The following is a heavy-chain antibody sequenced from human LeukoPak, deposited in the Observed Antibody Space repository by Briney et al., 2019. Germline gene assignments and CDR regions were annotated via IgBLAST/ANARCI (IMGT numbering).Heavy chain of an antibody. V-gene: IGHV4-59*08. CDR2: IYYSGST. CDR3: ARHKKKYGSGSYSTWFDP. CDR1: GGSISSYY. D-gene: IGHD3-10*01. Sequence: SETLSLTCTVSGGSISSYYWSWIRQPPGKGLEWIGYIYYSGSTNYNPSLKSRVTISVDTSKNQFSLKLSSVTAADTAVYYCARHKKKYGSGSYSTWFDPWGQGTLVTVSS. J-gene: IGHJ5*02.